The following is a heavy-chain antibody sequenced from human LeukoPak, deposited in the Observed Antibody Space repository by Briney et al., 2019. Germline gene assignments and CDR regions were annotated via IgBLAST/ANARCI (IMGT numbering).Heavy chain of an antibody. V-gene: IGHV3-30*02. CDR1: GFTFSSSG. CDR3: AKKPGRTYYFDY. CDR2: IRYDGSNK. Sequence: GGSLRLSCAASGFTFSSSGMHWVRQAPGKGLEWVAFIRYDGSNKYYADSVKGRFTISRDNSKNTLYLQMNSLRAEDTAVYYCAKKPGRTYYFDYWGQGTLVTVSS. D-gene: IGHD3-10*01. J-gene: IGHJ4*02.